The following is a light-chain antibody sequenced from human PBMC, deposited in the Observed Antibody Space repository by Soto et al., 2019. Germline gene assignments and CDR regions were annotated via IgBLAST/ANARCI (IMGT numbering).Light chain of an antibody. CDR1: QSVSSN. J-gene: IGKJ1*01. V-gene: IGKV3-15*01. Sequence: EIVMTQSPATLSVSPGERATLSCRASQSVSSNLAWYQQKPGQAPRLLIYDASTRATGIPARFSGSGSGTEFTLTISSLQSEDFAVYYCQQYNNWPRTFGQGTQVDIK. CDR3: QQYNNWPRT. CDR2: DAS.